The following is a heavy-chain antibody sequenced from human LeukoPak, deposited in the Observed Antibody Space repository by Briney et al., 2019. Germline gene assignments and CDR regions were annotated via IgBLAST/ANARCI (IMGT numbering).Heavy chain of an antibody. CDR2: IIPIFGTA. CDR1: GGTFSSYA. J-gene: IGHJ5*02. D-gene: IGHD2-15*01. V-gene: IGHV1-69*13. Sequence: SVKVSCKASGGTFSSYAISWVRQAPGQGLEWMGGIIPIFGTANYAQKFQGRVTITADESTSTAYMELSSLRSEDTAVYYCAGDGYCSGGSCYQNWFDPWGQGTLVTVSS. CDR3: AGDGYCSGGSCYQNWFDP.